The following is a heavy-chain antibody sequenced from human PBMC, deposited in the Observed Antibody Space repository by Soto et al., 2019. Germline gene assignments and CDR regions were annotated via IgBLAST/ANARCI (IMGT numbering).Heavy chain of an antibody. CDR2: IYYSGRT. CDR3: ARQASYFDY. V-gene: IGHV4-59*08. J-gene: IGHJ4*02. CDR1: GGSISSYY. Sequence: PSETLSLTCTVSGGSISSYYWSWIRQPPGKGLEWIGYIYYSGRTNYNPSLKSRVTISVDTSKSQFSLKLSSVTAADTAVYYCARQASYFDYWGQGTLVTVSS.